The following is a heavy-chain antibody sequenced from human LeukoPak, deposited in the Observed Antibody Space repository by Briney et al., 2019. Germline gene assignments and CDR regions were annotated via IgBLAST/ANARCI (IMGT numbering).Heavy chain of an antibody. CDR3: AKDVAYSGYDPWFDP. J-gene: IGHJ5*02. D-gene: IGHD5-12*01. Sequence: PRGSLRLSCAASGFTFSSYGMHWVRQAPGKGLEWVAVIWYDGSNKYYADSVKGRFTISRDNSKNTLYLQMNSLRAEDTAVYYCAKDVAYSGYDPWFDPWGQGTLVTVSS. CDR2: IWYDGSNK. V-gene: IGHV3-33*06. CDR1: GFTFSSYG.